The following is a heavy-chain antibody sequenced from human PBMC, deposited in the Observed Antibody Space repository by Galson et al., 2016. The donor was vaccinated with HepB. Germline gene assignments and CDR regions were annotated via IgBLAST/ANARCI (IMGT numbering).Heavy chain of an antibody. CDR2: IYYSGSS. J-gene: IGHJ2*01. CDR1: GGSISGYY. Sequence: SETLSLTCTVSGGSISGYYWSWIRQPPGKRPEWIAYIYYSGSSDYNPSLKSRVTISVDRSNDQVSLKLSSATAADTAVYYCARGSTGEYWDFELWGRGTLVTVSS. CDR3: ARGSTGEYWDFEL. D-gene: IGHD1-1*01. V-gene: IGHV4-59*01.